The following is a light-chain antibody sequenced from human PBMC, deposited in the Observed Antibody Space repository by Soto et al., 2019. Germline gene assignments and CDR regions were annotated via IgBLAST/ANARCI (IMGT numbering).Light chain of an antibody. V-gene: IGLV1-40*01. Sequence: QSVLTQPPSVSGAPGQRVTISCSGSSSNIGAGYDVHWYQQLPGTAPKLLISANNIRPSGVPDRLSGSKSGTSASLAITGLQAEDEADYYCQSYDSSLSGSGVFGGGTKVTVL. J-gene: IGLJ3*02. CDR2: ANN. CDR3: QSYDSSLSGSGV. CDR1: SSNIGAGYD.